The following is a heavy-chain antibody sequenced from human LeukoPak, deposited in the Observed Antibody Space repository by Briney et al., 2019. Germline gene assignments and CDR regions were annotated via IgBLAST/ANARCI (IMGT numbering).Heavy chain of an antibody. CDR2: IYSSGST. Sequence: SETLSLTCTVSSGSITSYYWNWIRQPAGKGLEWIGRIYSSGSTDYNPSLKSRVTMSVDTSKNQFSLNLSSATAADSAVYYCARARGRLLPVDYWGQGTLVTVSS. J-gene: IGHJ4*02. V-gene: IGHV4-4*07. CDR1: SGSITSYY. D-gene: IGHD2-15*01. CDR3: ARARGRLLPVDY.